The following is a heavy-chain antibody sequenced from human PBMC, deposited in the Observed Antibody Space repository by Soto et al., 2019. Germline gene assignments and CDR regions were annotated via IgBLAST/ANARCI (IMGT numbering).Heavy chain of an antibody. V-gene: IGHV1-18*01. D-gene: IGHD1-1*01. CDR1: GYTFTSYG. CDR2: ISAYNGNT. Sequence: QVQLVQSGAEVKKPGASVKVSCKSSGYTFTSYGISWVRQAPGQGLEWMGWISAYNGNTNYAQKLQGRVTMNTDTSTSTADMELRSLRSDDTAVYYCARVSSTGTGAYYFDYWGQGTLVTVSS. J-gene: IGHJ4*02. CDR3: ARVSSTGTGAYYFDY.